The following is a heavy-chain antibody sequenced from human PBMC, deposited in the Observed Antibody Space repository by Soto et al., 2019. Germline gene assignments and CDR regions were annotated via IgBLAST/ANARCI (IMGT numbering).Heavy chain of an antibody. CDR1: GFTFSSYG. D-gene: IGHD4-17*01. V-gene: IGHV3-30*18. J-gene: IGHJ4*02. Sequence: GGSLRLSCAASGFTFSSYGMHWVRQAPGKGLEWVAVISYDGSNKYYADSVKGRFTISRDNSKNTLYLQMNSLRAEDTAVYYCAKEPFNGDSYFAYWGQGTLVTVSS. CDR2: ISYDGSNK. CDR3: AKEPFNGDSYFAY.